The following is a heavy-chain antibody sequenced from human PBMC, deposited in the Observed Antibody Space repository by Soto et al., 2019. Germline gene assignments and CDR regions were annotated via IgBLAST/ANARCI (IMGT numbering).Heavy chain of an antibody. V-gene: IGHV4-30-2*01. J-gene: IGHJ4*02. CDR1: GGSLSGATYS. CDR2: IFPSGTT. Sequence: SETLALTCGVPGGSLSGATYSWNWIRQPPGKGLEWIGYIFPSGTTYYNPSLKSRVTISIDVSKNQFSLSLRSLTAADTAVYYSARSREFDYWSQGTLVTVSS. CDR3: ARSREFDY.